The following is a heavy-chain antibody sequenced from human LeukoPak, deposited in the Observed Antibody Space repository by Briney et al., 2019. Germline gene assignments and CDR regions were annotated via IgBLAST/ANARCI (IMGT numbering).Heavy chain of an antibody. D-gene: IGHD6-19*01. CDR2: ITGGTT. CDR1: GFTFGDYL. Sequence: GGSLRLSCTASGFTFGDYLMSWFRQAPGKGLEWIGFITGGTTEYAASVKGRFTISRDDSTSIAYLQMNSLTTEDTAVYYCSRGSGWLSVYWGQGTLVTVSS. CDR3: SRGSGWLSVY. V-gene: IGHV3-49*03. J-gene: IGHJ4*02.